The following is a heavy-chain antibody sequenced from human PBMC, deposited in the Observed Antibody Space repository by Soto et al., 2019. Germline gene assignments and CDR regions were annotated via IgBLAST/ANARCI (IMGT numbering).Heavy chain of an antibody. CDR3: ARGDVVVLTATSNFDY. J-gene: IGHJ4*02. V-gene: IGHV3-21*01. CDR2: ISSSYYI. D-gene: IGHD2-21*02. Sequence: EVQLVESGGGLVKPGGSLSLSCAASGFTFSSYTMKWVRQAPGKGLEWVASISSSYYIKYADSVKGRFTISRDNAKNSLYLQMNSLRAEDTAVYYCARGDVVVLTATSNFDYWGQGTLVTVSS. CDR1: GFTFSSYT.